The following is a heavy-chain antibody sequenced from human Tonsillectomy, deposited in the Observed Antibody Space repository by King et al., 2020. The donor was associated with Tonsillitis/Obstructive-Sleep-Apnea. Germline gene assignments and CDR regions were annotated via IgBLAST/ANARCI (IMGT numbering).Heavy chain of an antibody. D-gene: IGHD6-13*01. CDR1: GVSFSGYY. J-gene: IGHJ5*02. CDR3: ARGWGYSRSSITNWLDP. Sequence: VQLQQWGAGLLKPSETLSLTCAVYGVSFSGYYWSWIRQPPGKGLEWIGEINHSGSTNYNPSLKSRVTISVDTSKNQFSLKLSSVTAADTAVYYCARGWGYSRSSITNWLDPWGQGTLVTVSS. CDR2: INHSGST. V-gene: IGHV4-34*01.